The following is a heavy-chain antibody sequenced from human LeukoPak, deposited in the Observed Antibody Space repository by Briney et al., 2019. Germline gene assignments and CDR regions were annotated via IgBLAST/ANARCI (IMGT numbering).Heavy chain of an antibody. D-gene: IGHD2-21*01. CDR1: GGTFSSYA. CDR2: IIPIFGTA. V-gene: IGHV1-69*13. Sequence: ASVKVSCKASGGTFSSYAISWVRQAPGQGLEWMGGIIPIFGTANYAQKFQGRVTITADEPTRTAYMELTYVRSDDTAVYYCTIIPNVILFTHYFEYWGQGTLVTVSS. CDR3: TIIPNVILFTHYFEY. J-gene: IGHJ4*02.